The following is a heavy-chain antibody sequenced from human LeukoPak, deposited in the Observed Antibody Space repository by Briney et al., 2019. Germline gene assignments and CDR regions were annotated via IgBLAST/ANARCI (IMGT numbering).Heavy chain of an antibody. J-gene: IGHJ3*02. CDR3: AHRRSPTYYYDSRGKGALFDI. V-gene: IGHV2-5*02. CDR2: IYWDDDK. Sequence: SGPTLVNPTQTLTLTCTFSGFSLSTSGVGVGWIRQPPGRALEWLALIYWDDDKRYSPSLKSRLTITKDTSKNQVVLTMTNMDPVDTATYYCAHRRSPTYYYDSRGKGALFDIWGQGTMVTVSS. CDR1: GFSLSTSGVG. D-gene: IGHD3-22*01.